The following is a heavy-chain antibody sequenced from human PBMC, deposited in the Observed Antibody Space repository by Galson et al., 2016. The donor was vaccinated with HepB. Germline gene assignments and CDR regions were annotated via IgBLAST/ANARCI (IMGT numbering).Heavy chain of an antibody. V-gene: IGHV1-46*01. Sequence: SVKVSCKASGYSFTNYYMHWVRQAPGQGLEWMGTINPSDDTSSYAQKFQGRVTMTEDTSTDTSYMELSSLTSDDTAVYYCARHTRRLLRFEFWGQGTLVTVSS. CDR2: INPSDDTS. J-gene: IGHJ4*02. CDR1: GYSFTNYY. CDR3: ARHTRRLLRFEF. D-gene: IGHD3-10*01.